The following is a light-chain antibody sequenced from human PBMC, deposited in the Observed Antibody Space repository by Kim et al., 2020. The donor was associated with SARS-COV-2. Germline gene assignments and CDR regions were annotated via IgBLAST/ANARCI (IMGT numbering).Light chain of an antibody. CDR2: DAS. V-gene: IGKV3-11*01. CDR3: QDTSKWPLT. CDR1: QSVSSS. J-gene: IGKJ4*01. Sequence: ELVLTQSPATLSLSPGERATLSCRASQSVSSSLAWYQQKPGQAPRLLIYDASNRATGIPARFSGSGSGTDFTLTISSLEPEDFAVYYCQDTSKWPLTFGGGTKVEIK.